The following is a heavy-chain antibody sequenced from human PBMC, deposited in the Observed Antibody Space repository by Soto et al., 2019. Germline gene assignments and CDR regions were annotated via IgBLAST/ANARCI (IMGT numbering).Heavy chain of an antibody. CDR2: IYYSGST. V-gene: IGHV4-31*03. CDR1: GGSISSGGYY. J-gene: IGHJ4*02. D-gene: IGHD2-2*01. CDR3: ARSSTSANYFDY. Sequence: QVQLQESGPGLVKPSQTLSLTCTVSGGSISSGGYYWSWIRQHPGKGLEWIGYIYYSGSTYYNPSFKSRVTISVDTSKNQFSLKLNSVTAADTAVYYCARSSTSANYFDYWVQGTLVTVSS.